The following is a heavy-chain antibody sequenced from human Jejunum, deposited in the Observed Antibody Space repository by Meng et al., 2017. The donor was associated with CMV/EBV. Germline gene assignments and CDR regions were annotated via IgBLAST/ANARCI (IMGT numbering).Heavy chain of an antibody. J-gene: IGHJ5*02. CDR2: IPHSGTT. Sequence: FIRSYWWSWIRQSPGKGLEWIGYIPHSGTTNRNPSLRSRAIMSVDTSNNQFSLKLTSVTAADTAVYYCARDSYHYGSSTYNWFDPWGQGILVTVSS. CDR3: ARDSYHYGSSTYNWFDP. V-gene: IGHV4-59*01. D-gene: IGHD3-10*01. CDR1: FIRSYW.